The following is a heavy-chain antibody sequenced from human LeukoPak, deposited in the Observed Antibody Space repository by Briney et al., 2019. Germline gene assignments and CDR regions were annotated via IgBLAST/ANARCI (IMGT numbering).Heavy chain of an antibody. CDR2: ISVNGGST. V-gene: IGHV3-23*01. Sequence: GGSLRLSCAGSGFMFSSYAMIWVRQAPGKGLEWVSGISVNGGSTYYADSVKGRFTISRDNSKNTLYVEMNSLRAEDTAVYYCASSMVRGVIPLDYWGQGTLVTVSS. CDR3: ASSMVRGVIPLDY. CDR1: GFMFSSYA. D-gene: IGHD3-10*01. J-gene: IGHJ4*02.